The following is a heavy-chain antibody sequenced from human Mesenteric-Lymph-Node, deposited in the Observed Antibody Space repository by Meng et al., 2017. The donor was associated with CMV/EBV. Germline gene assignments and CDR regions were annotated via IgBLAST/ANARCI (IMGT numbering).Heavy chain of an antibody. V-gene: IGHV3-20*01. Sequence: GESLKISCVASRFTFDDYGMSWVRQAPGKGLEWVSGINWNGGSTGYADSVKGRFTISRDNAKKSLYLQMNSLRAEDTALYHCARAADAYYYYGMDVWGQGTTVSLL. D-gene: IGHD6-25*01. J-gene: IGHJ6*02. CDR3: ARAADAYYYYGMDV. CDR2: INWNGGST. CDR1: RFTFDDYG.